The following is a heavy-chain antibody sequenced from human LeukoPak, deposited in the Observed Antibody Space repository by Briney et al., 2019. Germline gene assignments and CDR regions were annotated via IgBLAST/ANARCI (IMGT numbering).Heavy chain of an antibody. J-gene: IGHJ4*02. CDR2: ISAYNGNT. Sequence: AAVKVSCKASGYTFTSYGISWVRQAPGQGLELMGWISAYNGNTNYAQKLQGRVTMTTDTSTSTAYMELRSLRSDATAVYYCTRAPGAYYYDSSGYDYWGQGTLVTVSS. CDR3: TRAPGAYYYDSSGYDY. D-gene: IGHD3-22*01. CDR1: GYTFTSYG. V-gene: IGHV1-18*01.